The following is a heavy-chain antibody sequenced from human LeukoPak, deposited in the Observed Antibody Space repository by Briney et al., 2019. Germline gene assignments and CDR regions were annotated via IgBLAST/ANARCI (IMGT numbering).Heavy chain of an antibody. V-gene: IGHV1-46*01. CDR3: ARDHQLLRSYYYYYYMDV. J-gene: IGHJ6*03. CDR2: INPSGGST. Sequence: ASVKVSCKASGYTFTSFYMHWVRQAPGQGLEWMGIINPSGGSTSYAQKFQGRVTMTRDTSTSTVYMELSSLRSEDTAVYYCARDHQLLRSYYYYYYMDVWGKGTTVTVSS. D-gene: IGHD2-2*01. CDR1: GYTFTSFY.